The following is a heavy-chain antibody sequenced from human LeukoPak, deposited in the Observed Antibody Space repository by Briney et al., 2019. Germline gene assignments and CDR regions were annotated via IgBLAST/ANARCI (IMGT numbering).Heavy chain of an antibody. D-gene: IGHD2-2*02. J-gene: IGHJ4*02. CDR3: VRDLNYTPDY. V-gene: IGHV3-74*03. CDR1: GFTFSNYW. CDR2: ISNDGGGT. Sequence: GGSLRLSCTASGFTFSNYWMHWVRQGPGKGLVWVSGISNDGGGTTYADSVRGRFTTSGDNAKNTLYLQMNSLGVEDTAVYYCVRDLNYTPDYWGQGTLVTVSS.